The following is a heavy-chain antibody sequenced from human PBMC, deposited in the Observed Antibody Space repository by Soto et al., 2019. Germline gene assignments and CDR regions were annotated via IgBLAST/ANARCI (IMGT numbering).Heavy chain of an antibody. CDR2: ISYDGSNK. CDR1: GFTFSNYG. D-gene: IGHD2-15*01. V-gene: IGHV3-30*18. Sequence: GGSLRLSCAASGFTFSNYGIHWVRQAPGKGLEWVAVISYDGSNKYYADSVRGRFTISRDNSKNTLYLQMNSLRAEDTAVYYCAKDPSYGGNGGYFDYWGQGTLVTVSS. J-gene: IGHJ4*02. CDR3: AKDPSYGGNGGYFDY.